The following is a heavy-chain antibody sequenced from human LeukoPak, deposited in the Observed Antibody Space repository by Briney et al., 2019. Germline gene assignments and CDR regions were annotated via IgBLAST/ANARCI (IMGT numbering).Heavy chain of an antibody. V-gene: IGHV3-13*01. CDR1: GFTFSSYD. CDR2: IGTAGDT. Sequence: GGSLRLSCAASGFTFSSYDMHWVRQATGKGLEWVSAIGTAGDTYYPGSVKGRFTISRENAKNSLYLQMNSLRAGDTAVYYCARVSSSGWYLNWFDPWGQGTLVTVSS. CDR3: ARVSSSGWYLNWFDP. J-gene: IGHJ5*02. D-gene: IGHD6-19*01.